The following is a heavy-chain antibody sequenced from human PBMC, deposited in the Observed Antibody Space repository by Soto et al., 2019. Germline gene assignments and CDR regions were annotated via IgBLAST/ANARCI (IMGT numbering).Heavy chain of an antibody. CDR2: ITWNSGHI. J-gene: IGHJ4*02. D-gene: IGHD3-22*01. Sequence: EVPLVESVGALVQPGRSMRLSCVASGFNFDDSAMNWVRQVPGKGLEWVSGITWNSGHILYADSVKGRFTISRDNAKTFLDLLLNSLRPEDTALYYGAKGRMRMIVAVMAYWGPGTPVTVS. CDR1: GFNFDDSA. V-gene: IGHV3-9*01. CDR3: AKGRMRMIVAVMAY.